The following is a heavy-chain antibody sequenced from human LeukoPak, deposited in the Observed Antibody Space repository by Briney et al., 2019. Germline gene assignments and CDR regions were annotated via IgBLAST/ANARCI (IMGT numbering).Heavy chain of an antibody. Sequence: PGGSLRLSCAASGFTFSSYAMSWVRQPPGKGLEWVSASSRSGGSKYYADSVKGRFPISSNNSKNTLYLQMNSLRADDTAVYYCAKEQQLGWPDYWGQGTLVTVSS. CDR1: GFTFSSYA. V-gene: IGHV3-23*01. CDR2: SSRSGGSK. CDR3: AKEQQLGWPDY. D-gene: IGHD6-13*01. J-gene: IGHJ4*02.